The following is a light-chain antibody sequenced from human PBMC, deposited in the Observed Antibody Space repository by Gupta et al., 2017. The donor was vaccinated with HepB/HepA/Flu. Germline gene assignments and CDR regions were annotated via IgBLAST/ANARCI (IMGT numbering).Light chain of an antibody. CDR1: QSVLYTSNNKNY. Sequence: DIVMTQSPDSLVVSLGERATINCKSSQSVLYTSNNKNYLAWYQQKSGQPPKLLIYWASTRESGVPDRFSGSGSGTDFTLTISSLQAEDVAVYYCHQYYSPSHTFGQGTKLEIK. CDR3: HQYYSPSHT. J-gene: IGKJ2*01. CDR2: WAS. V-gene: IGKV4-1*01.